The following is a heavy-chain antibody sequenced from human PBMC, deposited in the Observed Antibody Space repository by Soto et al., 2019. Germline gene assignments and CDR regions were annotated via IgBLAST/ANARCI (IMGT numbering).Heavy chain of an antibody. CDR2: IVVGSGNT. V-gene: IGHV1-58*01. CDR3: DILTGYYGGTSFYY. Sequence: SVKVSCKASGFTFTSSAVQWVRQARGQRLEWIGWIVVGSGNTNYAQKFQERVTITRDMSTSTAYMELSSLRSEDTAVYYCDILTGYYGGTSFYYWGQGTLVTVS. D-gene: IGHD3-9*01. J-gene: IGHJ4*02. CDR1: GFTFTSSA.